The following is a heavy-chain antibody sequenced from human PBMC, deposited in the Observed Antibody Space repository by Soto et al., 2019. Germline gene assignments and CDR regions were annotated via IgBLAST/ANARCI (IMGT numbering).Heavy chain of an antibody. V-gene: IGHV3-48*04. CDR2: ISSSSSTI. J-gene: IGHJ4*02. Sequence: PGGSLRLACAASGVTVSTYSMNGFRQPPGKGLEWVSYISSSSSTIFYTDSVKGRFTVSRDNAKNTLYLQMNSLRAEYTAMYYCTRDRPGPQHYFDYWGQGNMVTVSS. CDR1: GVTVSTYS. D-gene: IGHD6-6*01. CDR3: TRDRPGPQHYFDY.